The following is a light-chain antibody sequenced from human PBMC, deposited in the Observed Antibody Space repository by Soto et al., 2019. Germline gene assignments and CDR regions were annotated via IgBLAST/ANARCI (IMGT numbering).Light chain of an antibody. CDR2: DAS. CDR3: QQRSNWVFT. V-gene: IGKV3-11*01. Sequence: EIVLTQSPATLSLSPGERATLSCRASQSVSSYLAWYQQKLGQAPRLLIYDASNRATGIPARFSGSGSGTDFTLTISSLEPEDCAVYYCQQRSNWVFTFGPGTKVDIK. J-gene: IGKJ3*01. CDR1: QSVSSY.